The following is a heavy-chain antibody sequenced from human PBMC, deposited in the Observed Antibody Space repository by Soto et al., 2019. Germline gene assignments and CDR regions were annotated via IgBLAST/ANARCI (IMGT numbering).Heavy chain of an antibody. J-gene: IGHJ5*02. CDR1: GGSISSYY. V-gene: IGHV4-59*01. CDR2: IYYSGST. CDR3: ARGPPHIVVVPAANNWFDP. Sequence: PSETLSLTCTVSGGSISSYYWSWIRQPPGKGLEWIGYIYYSGSTNYDPSLKSRVTISVDTSKNQFSLKLSSVTAADTAVYYCARGPPHIVVVPAANNWFDPWGQGTLVTVSS. D-gene: IGHD2-2*01.